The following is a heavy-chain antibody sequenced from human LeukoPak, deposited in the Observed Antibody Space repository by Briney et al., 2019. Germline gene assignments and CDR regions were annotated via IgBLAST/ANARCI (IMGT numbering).Heavy chain of an antibody. CDR1: GYSFATYW. V-gene: IGHV5-51*01. J-gene: IGHJ6*02. CDR2: IYPYDSDA. Sequence: KPGESLKISCKASGYSFATYWIGWVRQMPGKGLEWMGIIYPYDSDARYSPSFRGQVTISADKSISTAYLQWSSLKASDSAMYYCARPSNYYYDMEVWGQGTTVTISS. CDR3: ARPSNYYYDMEV.